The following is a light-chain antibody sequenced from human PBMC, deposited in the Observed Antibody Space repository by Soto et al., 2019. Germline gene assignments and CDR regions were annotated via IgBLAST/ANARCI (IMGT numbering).Light chain of an antibody. J-gene: IGLJ2*01. CDR2: EVS. CDR1: SSDVGRYNL. V-gene: IGLV2-23*02. Sequence: QSALTQPASVSGSPGQSITISCTGTSSDVGRYNLVSWYQQHPGKAPKLIIYEVSKWPSGVSNRFSGSKSGNMAALTISGLQAEDEADYYCCSYAGSTTYVVFGGGTKLTVL. CDR3: CSYAGSTTYVV.